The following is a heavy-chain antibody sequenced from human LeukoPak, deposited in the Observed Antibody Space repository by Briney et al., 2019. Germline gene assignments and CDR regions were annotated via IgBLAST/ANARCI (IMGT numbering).Heavy chain of an antibody. Sequence: SETLSLTCTVSGGSISSYYWSWIRQPPGKGLEWIGYIYYSGSTNYNPSLKSRVTISVDTSKKQFSLKLSSVTAADTAVYYCARDDIAARPLDYWGQGTLVTVSS. D-gene: IGHD6-6*01. CDR2: IYYSGST. CDR1: GGSISSYY. J-gene: IGHJ4*02. CDR3: ARDDIAARPLDY. V-gene: IGHV4-59*01.